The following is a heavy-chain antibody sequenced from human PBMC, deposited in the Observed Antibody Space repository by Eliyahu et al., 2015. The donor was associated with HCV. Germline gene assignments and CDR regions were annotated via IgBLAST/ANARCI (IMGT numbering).Heavy chain of an antibody. V-gene: IGHV3-48*02. J-gene: IGHJ4*02. D-gene: IGHD3-10*01. CDR1: GFTFSHYT. CDR2: ITSSGNTF. CDR3: ARVAGAYGSGSLDY. Sequence: EVLLLESGGGSVQPGGSLRLSCEVSGFTFSHYTRNWIRQAPGKGLEWISYITSSGNTFHYADSVKGRFTVSRDDAKNSLYLQLNSLRDDDTAVYYCARVAGAYGSGSLDYWGQGTPVTVSS.